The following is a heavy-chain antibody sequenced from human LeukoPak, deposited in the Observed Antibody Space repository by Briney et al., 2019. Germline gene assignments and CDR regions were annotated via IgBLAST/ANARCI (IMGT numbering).Heavy chain of an antibody. CDR2: IIPIFGTA. V-gene: IGHV1-69*06. CDR3: ARERLYYDSSGYQD. CDR1: GGTFSSYA. Sequence: GASVKVSCKASGGTFSSYAISWVRQAPGQGLEWMGGIIPIFGTANYAQKFQGRVTITADKSTSTAYMELSSLRSEDTAVYYCARERLYYDSSGYQDWGQGTLVTVSS. D-gene: IGHD3-22*01. J-gene: IGHJ4*02.